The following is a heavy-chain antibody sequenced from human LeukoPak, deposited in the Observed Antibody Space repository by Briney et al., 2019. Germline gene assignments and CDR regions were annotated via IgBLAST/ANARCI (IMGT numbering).Heavy chain of an antibody. J-gene: IGHJ4*02. Sequence: ASVKVSCKASGGIFSNSAVNWVRQAPGQGLEWMGWISAYNGNTNYAQKLQGRVTMTTDTSTSTAYMELRSLRSDDTAVYYCARDRARRWYGDYVSPFDYWGQGTLVTVSS. CDR2: ISAYNGNT. CDR3: ARDRARRWYGDYVSPFDY. D-gene: IGHD4-17*01. CDR1: GGIFSNSA. V-gene: IGHV1-18*01.